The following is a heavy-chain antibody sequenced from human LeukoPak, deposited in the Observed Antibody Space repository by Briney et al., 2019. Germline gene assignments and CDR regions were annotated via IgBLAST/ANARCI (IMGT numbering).Heavy chain of an antibody. D-gene: IGHD3-3*01. Sequence: GASVKVSCKASGYTFTGYYMHWVRQAPGQGLEWMGWINPNSGDTNYAQKLQGRVTMTRDTSISTAYMELSRLKSDDTAVYYCAASYDFLGGYLNHDYWGQGTLVTVSS. J-gene: IGHJ4*02. V-gene: IGHV1-2*02. CDR1: GYTFTGYY. CDR2: INPNSGDT. CDR3: AASYDFLGGYLNHDY.